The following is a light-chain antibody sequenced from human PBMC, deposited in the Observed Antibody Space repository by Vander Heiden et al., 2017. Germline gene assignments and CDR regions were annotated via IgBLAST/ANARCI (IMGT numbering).Light chain of an antibody. V-gene: IGKV2-28*01. CDR1: QSLLHCNGYNY. CDR3: MQGLQTPWT. Sequence: LSLPVTPGEPASISCRSSQSLLHCNGYNYLDWYLQKPGQSPQLLISLGSNRASGVPDRFSGSGSGTDFTLKVSRVEAEDVGVYYGMQGLQTPWTFGQGTKVEIK. J-gene: IGKJ1*01. CDR2: LGS.